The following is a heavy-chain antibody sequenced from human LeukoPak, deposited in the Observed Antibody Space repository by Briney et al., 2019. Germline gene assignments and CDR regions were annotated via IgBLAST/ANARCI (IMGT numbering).Heavy chain of an antibody. J-gene: IGHJ6*03. CDR3: ARAAWFGELVSYYYMDV. D-gene: IGHD3-10*01. Sequence: SETLSLTCTVSRGSISSYYWSGIRQPPGKGLEWIGYIYYSGSTNYNPSLKSRVTISVDTSKNQFSLKLSSVTAADTAVYYCARAAWFGELVSYYYMDVWGKGTTVTVSS. CDR1: RGSISSYY. V-gene: IGHV4-59*01. CDR2: IYYSGST.